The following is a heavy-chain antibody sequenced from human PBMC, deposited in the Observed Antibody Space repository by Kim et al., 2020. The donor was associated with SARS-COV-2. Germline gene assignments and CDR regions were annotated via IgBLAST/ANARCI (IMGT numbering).Heavy chain of an antibody. CDR2: IYYSGST. Sequence: SETLSLTCSVSGGSISSSDYYWGWIRQPPGKGLEWIATIYYSGSTYYNPSLKGRVTISVDTSKKQFSLRLSSVTAADAAVYYCARHLRYWYFEPWGRGTL. CDR3: ARHLRYWYFEP. CDR1: GGSISSSDYY. V-gene: IGHV4-39*01. J-gene: IGHJ2*01.